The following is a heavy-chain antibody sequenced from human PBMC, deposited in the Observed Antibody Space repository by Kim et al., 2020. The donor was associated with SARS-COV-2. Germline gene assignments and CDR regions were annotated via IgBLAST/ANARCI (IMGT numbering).Heavy chain of an antibody. Sequence: KPNSGGTNYAKKFQGRVTMTRDTSISTAYMELSRLRSDDTAVYYCERGYDYWGQGTLVTVSS. CDR2: KPNSGGT. D-gene: IGHD5-18*01. V-gene: IGHV1-2*02. J-gene: IGHJ4*02. CDR3: ERGYDY.